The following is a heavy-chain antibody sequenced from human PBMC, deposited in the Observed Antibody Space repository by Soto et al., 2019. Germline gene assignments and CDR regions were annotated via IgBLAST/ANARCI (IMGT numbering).Heavy chain of an antibody. CDR2: VYYTGST. CDR3: ARSVAVPGAHIDY. J-gene: IGHJ4*02. D-gene: IGHD6-19*01. CDR1: GVSISGSY. V-gene: IGHV4-59*01. Sequence: SETLSLTCSVSGVSISGSYWSWIRQSPGKGLEWLGYVYYTGSTNYSPSLRSRVSISVDTSKNEFSLRLSSVTAADTAVYFCARSVAVPGAHIDYWGQGTQVTVSS.